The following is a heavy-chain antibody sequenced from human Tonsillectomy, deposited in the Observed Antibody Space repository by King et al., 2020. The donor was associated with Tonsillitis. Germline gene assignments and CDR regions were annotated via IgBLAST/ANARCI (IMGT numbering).Heavy chain of an antibody. CDR2: ISYDGSNK. CDR3: AKDDYDFWSGPDPDYYYGMDV. CDR1: GCTFSTYG. Sequence: VQLVESGGGVVQPGRSLRLSCAASGCTFSTYGMHWVRQAPGKGLEWVAVISYDGSNKYYADSVKGRFTISRDNSKNTLYLQMNSLRVEDTAVYYCAKDDYDFWSGPDPDYYYGMDVWGQGTTVTVSS. V-gene: IGHV3-30*18. J-gene: IGHJ6*02. D-gene: IGHD3-3*01.